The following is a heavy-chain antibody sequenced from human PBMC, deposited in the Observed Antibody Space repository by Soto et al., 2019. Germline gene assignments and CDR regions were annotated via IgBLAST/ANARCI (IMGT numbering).Heavy chain of an antibody. CDR2: IKQDGSEK. CDR1: GFTFSSYW. V-gene: IGHV3-7*01. D-gene: IGHD3-10*01. Sequence: PGGSLRLSCAASGFTFSSYWMSWVRQAPGKGLEWVANIKQDGSEKYYVDSVKGRFTISRDNAKNSLYLQMNSLRAEDTAVYYCARDGSITMVRGVIIPQYYYGMDVWGQGTTVTVSS. CDR3: ARDGSITMVRGVIIPQYYYGMDV. J-gene: IGHJ6*02.